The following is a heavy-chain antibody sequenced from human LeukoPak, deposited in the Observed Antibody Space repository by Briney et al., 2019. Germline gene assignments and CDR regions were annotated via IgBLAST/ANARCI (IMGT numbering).Heavy chain of an antibody. D-gene: IGHD4-11*01. CDR3: ARWTTTYLDY. Sequence: ASVKVSCKASGYTFTSYYIHWVRQAPGQGLEWMGIINPSGGSTNYAQKFQGRVAMTRDTSTSTVYMELSSLRSEDSAVYYCARWTTTYLDYWGQGTLVTVSS. J-gene: IGHJ4*02. V-gene: IGHV1-46*01. CDR1: GYTFTSYY. CDR2: INPSGGST.